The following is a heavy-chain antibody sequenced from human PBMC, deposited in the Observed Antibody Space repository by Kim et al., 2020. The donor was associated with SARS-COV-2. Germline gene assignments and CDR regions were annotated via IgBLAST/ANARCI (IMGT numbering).Heavy chain of an antibody. CDR1: GDTFSSYA. J-gene: IGHJ5*02. CDR3: ASCFYYDSSEPYNWFDP. V-gene: IGHV1-69*13. D-gene: IGHD3-22*01. CDR2: IIPIFGTA. Sequence: SVKVSCKASGDTFSSYAISWVRQAPGQGLEWMGGIIPIFGTANYAQKLQGRVTITADESTSTAYMELSSLRSEDTAVYYCASCFYYDSSEPYNWFDPWGQGTLVTVPS.